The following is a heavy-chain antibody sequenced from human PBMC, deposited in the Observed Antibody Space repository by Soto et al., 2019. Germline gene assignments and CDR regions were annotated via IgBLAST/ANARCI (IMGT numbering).Heavy chain of an antibody. CDR3: ARTAAAGKYYYGIAV. CDR1: GYSLTSYW. Sequence: RGESLKISCKGSGYSLTSYWIGWVREMRGRGLEWMGIIYPGDSDTRYSPSFQGQVTISADKSISTAYLRWSSLKASDTAMYYCARTAAAGKYYYGIAVWGQGTTVTVSS. V-gene: IGHV5-51*01. D-gene: IGHD6-13*01. J-gene: IGHJ6*02. CDR2: IYPGDSDT.